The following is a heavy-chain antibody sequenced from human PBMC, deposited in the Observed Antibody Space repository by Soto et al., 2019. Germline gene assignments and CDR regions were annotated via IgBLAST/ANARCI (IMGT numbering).Heavy chain of an antibody. J-gene: IGHJ6*03. CDR1: GFTFSSYA. CDR3: ARAPDFLYYYMDV. V-gene: IGHV3-64*01. CDR2: ISSNGGST. Sequence: EVQLVESGGGLVQPGGSLRLSCAASGFTFSSYAMHWVRQAPGKGLEYVSAISSNGGSTYYANSVKGRFTISRDNSKNTLYLQMGSLRAEDMAVYYCARAPDFLYYYMDVWGNGTTVTVSS. D-gene: IGHD3-3*01.